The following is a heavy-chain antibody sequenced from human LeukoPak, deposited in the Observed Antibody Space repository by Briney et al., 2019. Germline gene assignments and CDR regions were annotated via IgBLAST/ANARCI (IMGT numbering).Heavy chain of an antibody. CDR1: GITFSGYS. CDR2: MTTSGNTI. V-gene: IGHV3-48*02. Sequence: PGGSLRLSCVVSGITFSGYSMIWVRHAPGKGLEWLSFMTTSGNTIFYAESVKDRFTISRDNAKKSLYLQMNSLRDEDTAVYYCARVGGATAVTMYSEYWGQGTLVTVSS. J-gene: IGHJ4*02. D-gene: IGHD1-26*01. CDR3: ARVGGATAVTMYSEY.